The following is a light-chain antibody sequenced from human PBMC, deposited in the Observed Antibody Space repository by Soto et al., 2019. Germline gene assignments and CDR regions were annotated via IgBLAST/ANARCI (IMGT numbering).Light chain of an antibody. Sequence: QSALTQPASVSGSPGQSITISCTGTSSDVGGYNYVSWYQQHPGKAPKFMIYDVSNRPSGVSNRFSGSKSGNTASLTISGLQAEDKADYYCSSYTTSNTRQIVFGTGTKVTVL. V-gene: IGLV2-14*01. CDR1: SSDVGGYNY. CDR3: SSYTTSNTRQIV. CDR2: DVS. J-gene: IGLJ1*01.